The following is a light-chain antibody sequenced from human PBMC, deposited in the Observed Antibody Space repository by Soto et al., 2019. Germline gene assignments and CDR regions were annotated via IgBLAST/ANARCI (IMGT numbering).Light chain of an antibody. Sequence: DIPMTQSPSSLSASVGDRVTITCRASQSISPLLNWYQQRPGKAPRLLIFAASTLQSGVPSRFSGSGSGSEFTLTINSLQPEDFATYFCQQGYSPPLTFGQGTKLDIK. V-gene: IGKV1-39*01. CDR2: AAS. J-gene: IGKJ2*01. CDR1: QSISPL. CDR3: QQGYSPPLT.